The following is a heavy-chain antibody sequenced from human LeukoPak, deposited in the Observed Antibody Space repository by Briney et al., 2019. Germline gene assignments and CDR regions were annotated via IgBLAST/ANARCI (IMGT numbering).Heavy chain of an antibody. V-gene: IGHV3-23*01. D-gene: IGHD6-13*01. J-gene: IGHJ4*02. CDR2: ISGSGGST. CDR3: ATTPRLAAAGSRRRDY. Sequence: QPGGSLRLSCAASGFTFSSYAMSWVRQAPGKGLEWVSAISGSGGSTYYADSVKGRFTTSRDNSKNTLYLQMNSLRAEDTAVYYCATTPRLAAAGSRRRDYWGQGTLVTVSS. CDR1: GFTFSSYA.